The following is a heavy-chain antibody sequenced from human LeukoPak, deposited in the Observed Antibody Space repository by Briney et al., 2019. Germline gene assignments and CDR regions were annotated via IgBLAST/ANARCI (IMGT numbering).Heavy chain of an antibody. CDR3: ARVRNEDYYYYYMDV. CDR1: GFTFSRYS. D-gene: IGHD1-1*01. Sequence: GGSLRLSCAASGFTFSRYSMNWVRQAPGKGLEWVSYISSSGTTIYYADSVKGRFTISRDSAKNSLYLQMNSLRAEDTAVYYCARVRNEDYYYYYMDVWGKGTTVTVSS. V-gene: IGHV3-48*01. J-gene: IGHJ6*03. CDR2: ISSSGTTI.